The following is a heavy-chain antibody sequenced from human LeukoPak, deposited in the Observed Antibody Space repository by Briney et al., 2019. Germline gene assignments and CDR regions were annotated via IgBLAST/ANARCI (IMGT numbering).Heavy chain of an antibody. Sequence: SGTLSLTCAVSGGSISSSNWWSWVRQPPGKGLEWIGYIYYSGSTNYNPSLKSRVTISVDTSKNQFSLKLSSVTAADTAVYYCAREMYYYDSSGYYPWGQGTLVTVSS. J-gene: IGHJ5*02. CDR2: IYYSGST. D-gene: IGHD3-22*01. CDR3: AREMYYYDSSGYYP. V-gene: IGHV4-4*02. CDR1: GGSISSSNW.